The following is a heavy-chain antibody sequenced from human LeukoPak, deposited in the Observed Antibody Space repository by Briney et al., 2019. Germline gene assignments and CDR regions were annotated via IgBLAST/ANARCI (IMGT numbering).Heavy chain of an antibody. CDR3: TRDPIQGVRVYYGMDV. CDR1: GLTFSSHW. J-gene: IGHJ6*02. V-gene: IGHV3-7*01. Sequence: GGSLRLSCAASGLTFSSHWMSWVRQAPGKGPEWVANINQDGRLIYYLQSVKGRFTISRDNAKNSLYLQMNSLRVEDTAVYYCTRDPIQGVRVYYGMDVWGQGTTATVSS. CDR2: INQDGRLI.